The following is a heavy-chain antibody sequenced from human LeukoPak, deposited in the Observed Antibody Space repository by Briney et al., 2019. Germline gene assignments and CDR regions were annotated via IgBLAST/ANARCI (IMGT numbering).Heavy chain of an antibody. CDR3: ARDTEWERNPDYFDY. D-gene: IGHD1-26*01. J-gene: IGHJ4*02. Sequence: AASVTVSFKASGYTFTNYGISWVRQAPGQGLEWMGWISAYNGNTNYAQKFQGRVTMTTDTSTSTAYMELRSLRSDDTAVYYCARDTEWERNPDYFDYWGQGTLVTVSS. V-gene: IGHV1-18*01. CDR2: ISAYNGNT. CDR1: GYTFTNYG.